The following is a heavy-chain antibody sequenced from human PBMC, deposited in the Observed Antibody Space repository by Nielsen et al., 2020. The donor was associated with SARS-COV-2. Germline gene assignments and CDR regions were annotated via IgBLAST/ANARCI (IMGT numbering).Heavy chain of an antibody. V-gene: IGHV1-69*01. CDR2: IIPIFGTA. J-gene: IGHJ3*02. CDR3: ARLGVLSGYSYGRDAFDM. D-gene: IGHD5-18*01. Sequence: WVRQAPGQGLEWMGGIIPIFGTANYAQKFQGRVTITADESTSTAYMELSSLRSEDTAVYYCARLGVLSGYSYGRDAFDMWGQGTKVTVSS.